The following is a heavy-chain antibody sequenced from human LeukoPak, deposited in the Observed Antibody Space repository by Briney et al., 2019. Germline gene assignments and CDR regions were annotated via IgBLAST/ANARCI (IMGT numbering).Heavy chain of an antibody. Sequence: PGGSLRLSCAASGFTFSSYSMNWVRQAPGKGLEWVSSISSSSSYIYYADSVKGRFTISRDNAKNPLYLQMNSLRAEDTAVYYCASSPGYRNYDSSGYQVHDYWGQGTLVTVSS. CDR2: ISSSSSYI. CDR3: ASSPGYRNYDSSGYQVHDY. D-gene: IGHD3-22*01. J-gene: IGHJ4*02. CDR1: GFTFSSYS. V-gene: IGHV3-21*01.